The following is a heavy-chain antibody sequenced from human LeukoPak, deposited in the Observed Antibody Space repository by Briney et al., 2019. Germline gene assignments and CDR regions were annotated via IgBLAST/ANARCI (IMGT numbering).Heavy chain of an antibody. Sequence: SETLSLTCTVSGGPISSYYWSWIRQPPGKGLEWIGYIYYSGSTNYNPSLKSRVTISVDTSKNQFSLKLSSVTAADTAVYYCARERSSGYSDYWGQGTLVTVSS. CDR3: ARERSSGYSDY. J-gene: IGHJ4*02. CDR2: IYYSGST. D-gene: IGHD3-22*01. V-gene: IGHV4-59*01. CDR1: GGPISSYY.